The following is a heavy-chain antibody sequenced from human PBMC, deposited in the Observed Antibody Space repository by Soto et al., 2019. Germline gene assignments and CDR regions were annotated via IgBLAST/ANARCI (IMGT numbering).Heavy chain of an antibody. D-gene: IGHD6-6*01. CDR3: ARDLKQIFSTSSAY. J-gene: IGHJ4*02. CDR1: GFTFSSYA. CDR2: ISGSGGST. V-gene: IGHV3-23*01. Sequence: GGSLRLSCAASGFTFSSYAMSWVRQAPGKGLEWVSNISGSGGSTYYADSVKGRFTISRNNPKNTLYLQMNSLRAEDTAVYYCARDLKQIFSTSSAYWGPGTLVTVSS.